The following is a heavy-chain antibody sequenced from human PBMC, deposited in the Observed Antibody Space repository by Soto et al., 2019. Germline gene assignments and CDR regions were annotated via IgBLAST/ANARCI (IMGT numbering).Heavy chain of an antibody. CDR2: IYYRGST. CDR3: ARDCSSTSCSYYYGLDV. CDR1: GGSISSGGYY. Sequence: QVQLQESGPGLVKPSQTLSLTCTVSGGSISSGGYYWSWIRQHPGMGLELFGFIYYRGSTYSNPSLKSRVTISVDTSKSQFSLKLSSVTAADTAVYYWARDCSSTSCSYYYGLDVWGQGTTVTVSS. D-gene: IGHD2-2*01. V-gene: IGHV4-31*03. J-gene: IGHJ6*02.